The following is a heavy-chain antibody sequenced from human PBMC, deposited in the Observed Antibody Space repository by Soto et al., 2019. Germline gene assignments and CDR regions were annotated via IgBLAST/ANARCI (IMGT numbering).Heavy chain of an antibody. D-gene: IGHD5-12*01. Sequence: PGGSLRLSCAASGFSFSSYAMSWVRQAPGKGLEWVSAVSGSGGSTYFADSVKGRFTISRDNSKNTLYLQMNSLRAEDTAVYYCAKVTGSMVATFSSNYYYYGMDVWGQGTTVTVSS. J-gene: IGHJ6*02. CDR3: AKVTGSMVATFSSNYYYYGMDV. CDR1: GFSFSSYA. V-gene: IGHV3-23*01. CDR2: VSGSGGST.